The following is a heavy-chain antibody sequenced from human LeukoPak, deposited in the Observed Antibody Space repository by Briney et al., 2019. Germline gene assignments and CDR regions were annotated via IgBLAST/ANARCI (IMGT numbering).Heavy chain of an antibody. J-gene: IGHJ3*02. V-gene: IGHV4-59*08. CDR1: GASVSSHY. D-gene: IGHD2-21*02. CDR3: ARSIIVVVAAGALDI. CDR2: IYHSGNT. Sequence: SETLSLTCTVSGASVSSHYWSWIRQPPGKGLEWIGYIYHSGNTNSNPSLKSRVTISVDTTKNQFSLKLSSVTAADTAVYYCARSIIVVVAAGALDIWGQGTMVTVSS.